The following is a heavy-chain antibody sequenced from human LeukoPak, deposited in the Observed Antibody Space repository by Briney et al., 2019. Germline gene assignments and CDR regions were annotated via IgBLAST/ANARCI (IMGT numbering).Heavy chain of an antibody. CDR1: GGTFSSYA. J-gene: IGHJ4*02. CDR2: IIPILGIA. D-gene: IGHD2-21*02. V-gene: IGHV1-69*04. CDR3: ARGSNVVVTFDY. Sequence: GASVKVSCKASGGTFSSYAISWVRQAPGQGLEWMGRIIPILGIANYAQKFQGRVTITADKSTGTAYMELSSLRSEDTAVYYCARGSNVVVTFDYWGQGTLVTVSS.